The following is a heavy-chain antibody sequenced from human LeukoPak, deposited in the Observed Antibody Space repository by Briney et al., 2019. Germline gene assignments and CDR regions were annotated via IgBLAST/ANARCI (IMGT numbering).Heavy chain of an antibody. CDR1: GGSISSYY. Sequence: KPSETLSLTCTVSGGSISSYYWSWIRQPPGKGLEWIGYIYYSGSTNYNPSLKSRVTISVDTSKNQFSLKLSSVTAADTAVYYCAREDMGSFYYFDYWGQGTLVTVSS. CDR3: AREDMGSFYYFDY. D-gene: IGHD1-26*01. CDR2: IYYSGST. J-gene: IGHJ4*02. V-gene: IGHV4-59*12.